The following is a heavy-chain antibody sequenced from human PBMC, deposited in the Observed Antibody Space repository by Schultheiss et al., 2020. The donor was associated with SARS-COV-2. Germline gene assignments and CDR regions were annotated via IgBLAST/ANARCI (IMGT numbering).Heavy chain of an antibody. J-gene: IGHJ5*02. D-gene: IGHD3-10*01. V-gene: IGHV3-30*18. CDR3: AKKYGDP. CDR2: ISYDGSDK. Sequence: GESLKISCAAAGISISSYGMHWVRQAPGKGLEWVAVISYDGSDKYYADSVKGRFTISRDNSKNTLYLEMNSLRVEDTAVYYCAKKYGDPWGQGTLVTVSS. CDR1: GISISSYG.